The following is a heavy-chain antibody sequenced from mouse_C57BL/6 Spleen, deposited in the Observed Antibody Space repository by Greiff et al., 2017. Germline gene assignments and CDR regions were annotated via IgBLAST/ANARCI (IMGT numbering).Heavy chain of an antibody. V-gene: IGHV1-64*01. Sequence: VQLQQPGAELVKPGASVKLSCKASGYTFTSYWMHWVKQRPGQGLEWIGMIHPNSGSTNYNEKFKSKATLTVDKSSSTAYMQLSSLTSEDSAVYYCARFDGPYYAMDYWGQGTTLTVSS. D-gene: IGHD2-3*01. CDR3: ARFDGPYYAMDY. CDR1: GYTFTSYW. J-gene: IGHJ4*01. CDR2: IHPNSGST.